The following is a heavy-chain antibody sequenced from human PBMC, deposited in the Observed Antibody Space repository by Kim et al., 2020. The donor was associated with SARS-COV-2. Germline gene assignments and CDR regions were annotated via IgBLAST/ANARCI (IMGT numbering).Heavy chain of an antibody. D-gene: IGHD6-19*01. V-gene: IGHV3-30*01. Sequence: ESVKSRCTVSRDNSQNTLFLQIDSMRVEDTAVYYCAREGHSSGRAGSFDYWGQGTLVTVSS. J-gene: IGHJ4*02. CDR3: AREGHSSGRAGSFDY.